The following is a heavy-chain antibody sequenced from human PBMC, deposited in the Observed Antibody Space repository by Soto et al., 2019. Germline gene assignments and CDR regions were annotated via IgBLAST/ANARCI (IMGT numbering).Heavy chain of an antibody. D-gene: IGHD6-19*01. V-gene: IGHV1-3*01. CDR2: INAGNGNT. Sequence: GASVKVCCKASGYSFTKYAMHWVRQAPGQRLEWMGWINAGNGNTKYSQKFQDRVTITRDTSASTAYMELSSLRSEDTAVYYCATDGAVAGNINFDSCGQCTPVADSS. CDR1: GYSFTKYA. CDR3: ATDGAVAGNINFDS. J-gene: IGHJ4*02.